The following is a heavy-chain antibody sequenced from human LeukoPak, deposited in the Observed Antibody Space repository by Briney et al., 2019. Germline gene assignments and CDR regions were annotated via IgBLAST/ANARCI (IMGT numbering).Heavy chain of an antibody. V-gene: IGHV3-48*01. D-gene: IGHD1-1*01. J-gene: IGHJ4*02. CDR3: ARVKGTYFDY. Sequence: GGSLRPSCAASGFPLSSYIINWVRQAPGKGLEWVSYISSSSSNIYYLDSVQGRFTVSRDNGKNSLFLQIDSPRAEDTAVYYCARVKGTYFDYWGQGTLVTVSS. CDR2: ISSSSSNI. CDR1: GFPLSSYI.